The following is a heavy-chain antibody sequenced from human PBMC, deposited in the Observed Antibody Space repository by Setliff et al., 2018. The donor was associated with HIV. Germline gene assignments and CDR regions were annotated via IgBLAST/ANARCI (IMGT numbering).Heavy chain of an antibody. J-gene: IGHJ5*02. CDR1: GDSIRNGGYS. CDR2: TYHSGSS. V-gene: IGHV4-30-2*03. Sequence: SETLSLTCVVSGDSIRNGGYSWTWIRQPPGKGLEWIGFTYHSGSSFYNPSLKSRVTISVDTSKNQFSLKLNSVTAADTAVYYCASRIYYYDSSRVLREEGFDPWGQGTLVTVSS. D-gene: IGHD3-22*01. CDR3: ASRIYYYDSSRVLREEGFDP.